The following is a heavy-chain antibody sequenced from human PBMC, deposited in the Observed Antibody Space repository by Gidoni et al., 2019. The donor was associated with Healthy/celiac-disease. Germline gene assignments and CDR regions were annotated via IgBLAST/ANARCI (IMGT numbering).Heavy chain of an antibody. Sequence: QVQLVQSGAAAKKRGASVKVSCKASGYTSTGYYMPWMRQAPGQGLEWMGWINPNSGGTNYAQKFQGWVTMTRDTSISTAYMELSRLRSDETAVYDCARGGSVLYDFWSGYQTYYYYGMDVWDQGTTVTVSS. CDR3: ARGGSVLYDFWSGYQTYYYYGMDV. D-gene: IGHD3-3*01. J-gene: IGHJ6*02. CDR2: INPNSGGT. V-gene: IGHV1-2*04. CDR1: GYTSTGYY.